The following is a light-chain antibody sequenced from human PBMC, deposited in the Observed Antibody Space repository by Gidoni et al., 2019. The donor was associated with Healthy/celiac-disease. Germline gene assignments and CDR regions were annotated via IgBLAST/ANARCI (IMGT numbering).Light chain of an antibody. V-gene: IGLV2-14*01. Sequence: QSALTQPASVSGSPGQSITISCTGTSSDVGGYNYVSWYQQHPGKATKLMIYDVSNRPSGVSNRFSGSKSGNTASLTISGLQAEDEADYYCSSYTSSSTLLFGTGTKVTVL. CDR2: DVS. J-gene: IGLJ1*01. CDR1: SSDVGGYNY. CDR3: SSYTSSSTLL.